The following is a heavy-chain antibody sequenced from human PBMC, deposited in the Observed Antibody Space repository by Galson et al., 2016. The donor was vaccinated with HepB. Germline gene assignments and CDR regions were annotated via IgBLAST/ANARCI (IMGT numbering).Heavy chain of an antibody. J-gene: IGHJ4*02. Sequence: SLRLSCAASGFTFSNCAMHWVRQAPGKGLEWVAGIWYDGSNKYYADSVKGRFTISRDNSKNTLYLQMNSLRVEDTAVYHCARDQQIHLWSPSSPDYWGQGTLVTVST. D-gene: IGHD5-18*01. V-gene: IGHV3-33*01. CDR1: GFTFSNCA. CDR3: ARDQQIHLWSPSSPDY. CDR2: IWYDGSNK.